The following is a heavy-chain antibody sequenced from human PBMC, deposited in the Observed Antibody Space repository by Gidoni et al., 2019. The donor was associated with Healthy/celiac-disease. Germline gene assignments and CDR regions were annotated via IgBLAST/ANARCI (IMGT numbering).Heavy chain of an antibody. D-gene: IGHD3-10*01. V-gene: IGHV4-59*01. CDR1: GGSISSYY. CDR2: IYYSGST. Sequence: QVQLQESGPGLVKPSETLSLTCTVSGGSISSYYWSWIRQPPGKGLEWIGYIYYSGSTNYNPSLKSRVTISVDTSKNQFSLKLSSVTAADTAVYYCARGPITMVNIWGQGTMVTVSS. CDR3: ARGPITMVNI. J-gene: IGHJ3*02.